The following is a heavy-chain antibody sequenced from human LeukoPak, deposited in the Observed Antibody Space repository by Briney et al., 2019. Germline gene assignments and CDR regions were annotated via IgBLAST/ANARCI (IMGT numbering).Heavy chain of an antibody. CDR1: GGSISSSSYY. CDR3: ARVYYYYYMDV. V-gene: IGHV4-39*07. Sequence: SETLSLTCTVSGGSISSSSYYWGWIRQPPGKGLEWIGNIYYRGSTYYNPSLKSRVTISVDTSKNQFSLKLTSVTAADTAVYYCARVYYYYYMDVWGKGTTVTVSS. J-gene: IGHJ6*03. CDR2: IYYRGST.